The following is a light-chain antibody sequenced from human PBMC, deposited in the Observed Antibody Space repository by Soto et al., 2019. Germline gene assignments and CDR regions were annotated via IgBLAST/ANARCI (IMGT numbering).Light chain of an antibody. J-gene: IGLJ3*02. CDR1: SGHSSYI. V-gene: IGLV4-60*02. CDR3: ETWDFNTRV. CDR2: LEGSGSY. Sequence: QPVLTQSSSASASPGSSVKLTCTLSSGHSSYIIAWHQQQPGKAPRYLMKLEGSGSYNKGSGVPDRFSGSSSGADRYRTISNLQFEDEADYYCETWDFNTRVFGGGTKLTVL.